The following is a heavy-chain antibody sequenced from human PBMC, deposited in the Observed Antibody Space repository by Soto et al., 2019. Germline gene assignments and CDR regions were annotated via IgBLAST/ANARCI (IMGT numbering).Heavy chain of an antibody. D-gene: IGHD2-15*01. CDR2: IIPIFGTA. Sequence: QVQLVQSGAEVKKPGSSVKVSCKASGGTFSSYAISWVRQSPGQGLEWMGGIIPIFGTANYAQKFQGRVTITAEESTSRAYRAMSSQRSADTAVDFCAGNLSRRSVFDYWGQGTLVTVCS. V-gene: IGHV1-69*01. CDR3: AGNLSRRSVFDY. CDR1: GGTFSSYA. J-gene: IGHJ4*02.